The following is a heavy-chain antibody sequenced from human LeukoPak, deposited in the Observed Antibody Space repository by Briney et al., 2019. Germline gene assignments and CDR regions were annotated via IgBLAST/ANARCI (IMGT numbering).Heavy chain of an antibody. D-gene: IGHD3-16*01. CDR2: INPSGGST. CDR3: ARDPLAHPGGNY. Sequence: ASVKVSCKASGYTFTSYYMHWVRQAPGQGLEWMGIINPSGGSTSYAQKFQGRVTMTRDTSISTAYMELSRLRSDDTAVYYCARDPLAHPGGNYWGQGTLVTVSS. V-gene: IGHV1-46*01. J-gene: IGHJ4*02. CDR1: GYTFTSYY.